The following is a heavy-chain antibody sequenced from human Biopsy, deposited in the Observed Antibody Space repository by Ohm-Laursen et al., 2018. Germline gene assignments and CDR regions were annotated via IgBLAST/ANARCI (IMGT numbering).Heavy chain of an antibody. V-gene: IGHV4-59*01. CDR2: MSNSGST. Sequence: TLSLTCTVSRGSISSYYWSWIRQPPGKGLEWIGYMSNSGSTNYNPSLKTRVTISLDTPKNQFSLKLSSVTAADTAVYYCVRGGSGSFPFDYWGPGTLVTVSS. CDR3: VRGGSGSFPFDY. J-gene: IGHJ4*02. CDR1: RGSISSYY. D-gene: IGHD3-10*01.